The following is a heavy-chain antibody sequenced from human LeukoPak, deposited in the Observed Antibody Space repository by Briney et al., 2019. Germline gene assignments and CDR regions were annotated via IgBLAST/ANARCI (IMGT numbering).Heavy chain of an antibody. CDR3: ATAVVVPHSLFDY. Sequence: ASVKVSCKASGGTFSSYAISWVRQAPGQGLEWMGGIIPIFGTANYAQKFQGRVTMTEDTSTDTAYMELSSLRSEDTAVYYCATAVVVPHSLFDYRGQGTLVTVSS. CDR2: IIPIFGTA. CDR1: GGTFSSYA. J-gene: IGHJ4*02. V-gene: IGHV1-69*06. D-gene: IGHD2-15*01.